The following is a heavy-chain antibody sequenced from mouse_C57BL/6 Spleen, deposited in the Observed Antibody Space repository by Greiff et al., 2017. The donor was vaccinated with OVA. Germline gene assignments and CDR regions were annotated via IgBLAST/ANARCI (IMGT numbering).Heavy chain of an antibody. CDR2: IDPSDSET. V-gene: IGHV1-52*01. Sequence: QVQLQQPGAELVRPGSSVKLSCKASGYTFTSYWMHWVKQRPIQGLEWIGNIDPSDSETHYNQKFKDKATLTVDKSSSTAYMQLSSLTSEDSAVYYCARIRDYSNYDWYFDVWGTGTTVTVSS. CDR1: GYTFTSYW. J-gene: IGHJ1*03. CDR3: ARIRDYSNYDWYFDV. D-gene: IGHD2-5*01.